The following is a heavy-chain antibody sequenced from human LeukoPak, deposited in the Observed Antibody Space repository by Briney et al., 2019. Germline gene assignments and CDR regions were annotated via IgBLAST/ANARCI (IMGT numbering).Heavy chain of an antibody. D-gene: IGHD6-19*01. CDR1: GLTVTTNY. CDR3: ARDRYNSGWFSFDY. CDR2: IYSGGGT. Sequence: GGSLRLSCAASGLTVTTNYMSWVRQAPGKGLEWVSVIYSGGGTYYADSVKGRFTISSDNSKNTLYLQMNRLRAEDTAVYYCARDRYNSGWFSFDYWGPGTLVTVSS. J-gene: IGHJ4*02. V-gene: IGHV3-53*01.